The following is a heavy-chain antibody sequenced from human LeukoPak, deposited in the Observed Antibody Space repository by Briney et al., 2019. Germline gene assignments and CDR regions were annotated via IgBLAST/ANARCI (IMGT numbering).Heavy chain of an antibody. CDR1: GGSFSGYY. CDR3: ARGLTMVRNKFDY. V-gene: IGHV4-34*01. J-gene: IGHJ4*02. Sequence: SETLSLTCAVYGGSFSGYYWSWIRQPPGKGLEWIGEINHSGSTNYNPSLKSRVTISVDTSKNQFSLKLSSVTAADTAVYYCARGLTMVRNKFDYWGQGTLVTVSS. CDR2: INHSGST. D-gene: IGHD3-10*01.